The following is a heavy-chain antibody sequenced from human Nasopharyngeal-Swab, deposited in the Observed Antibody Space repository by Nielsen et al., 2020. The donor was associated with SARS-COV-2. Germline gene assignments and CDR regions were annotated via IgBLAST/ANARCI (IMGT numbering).Heavy chain of an antibody. Sequence: SVKVSCQVYEDPLTELSMHWVRQAPGKGLEWMGGFDPRDGQTVYAQKFQGRVTMTEDTSTDTAYMELSGLTSDDTAVYYCATDRRWNYYYGMEVWGQGTTVTVSS. J-gene: IGHJ6*02. D-gene: IGHD2-15*01. CDR2: FDPRDGQT. V-gene: IGHV1-24*01. CDR3: ATDRRWNYYYGMEV. CDR1: EDPLTELS.